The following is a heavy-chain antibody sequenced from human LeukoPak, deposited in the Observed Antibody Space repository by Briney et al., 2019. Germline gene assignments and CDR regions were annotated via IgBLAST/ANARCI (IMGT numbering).Heavy chain of an antibody. CDR2: INHSGST. J-gene: IGHJ6*02. Sequence: SETLSLTCTVSGGSISSYYWSWIRQPPGKGLEWIGEINHSGSTNYNPSLKSRVTISVDTSKNQFSLKLSSVTAADTAVYYCARGRNYDFWSGYSQYYYGMDVWGQGTTVTVSS. V-gene: IGHV4-34*01. CDR1: GGSISSYY. D-gene: IGHD3-3*01. CDR3: ARGRNYDFWSGYSQYYYGMDV.